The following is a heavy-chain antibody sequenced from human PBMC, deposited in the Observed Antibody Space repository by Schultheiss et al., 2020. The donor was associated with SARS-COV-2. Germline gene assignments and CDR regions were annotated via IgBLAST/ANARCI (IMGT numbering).Heavy chain of an antibody. CDR3: ARAGYCSSTSCYHDAFDI. D-gene: IGHD2-2*01. Sequence: GESLKISCAASGFTFSSYAMSWVRQAPGKGLEWVSVIYSGGSTYYADSVKGRFTISRDNAKNSLYLQMNSLRAEDTAVYYCARAGYCSSTSCYHDAFDIWGQGTMVTVSS. V-gene: IGHV3-66*01. CDR2: IYSGGST. J-gene: IGHJ3*02. CDR1: GFTFSSYA.